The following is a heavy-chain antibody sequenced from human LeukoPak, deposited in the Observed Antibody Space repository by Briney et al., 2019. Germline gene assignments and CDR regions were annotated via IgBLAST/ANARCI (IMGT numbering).Heavy chain of an antibody. D-gene: IGHD1-26*01. J-gene: IGHJ5*02. CDR1: GGFISSYY. CDR2: IYYSGST. CDR3: ARGASGSDT. Sequence: PSETLSLTCTVSGGFISSYYWSWIRQPPGKGLEWIGYIYYSGSTNYNPSLKSRVTISVDTSKNQFSLKLSSVTAADTAVYYCARGASGSDTWGQGTLVTVSS. V-gene: IGHV4-59*01.